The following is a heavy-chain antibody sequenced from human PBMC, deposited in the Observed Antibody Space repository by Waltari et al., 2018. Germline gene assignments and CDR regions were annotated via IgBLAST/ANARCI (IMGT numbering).Heavy chain of an antibody. CDR1: GGSISSSSYY. Sequence: QLQLQESGPGLVKPSETLSLTCTVSGGSISSSSYYWGWIRQPPGKGLEWIGSIYYSGTTYSNPSLKSRVTISVDTSKNQFSLKLSSVTAADTAVYYCARDPGALTIFGVVIMDYFDYWGQGTLVTVSS. V-gene: IGHV4-39*07. D-gene: IGHD3-3*01. J-gene: IGHJ4*02. CDR2: IYYSGTT. CDR3: ARDPGALTIFGVVIMDYFDY.